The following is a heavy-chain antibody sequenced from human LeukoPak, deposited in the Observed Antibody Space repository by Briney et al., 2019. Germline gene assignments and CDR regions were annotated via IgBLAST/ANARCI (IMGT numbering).Heavy chain of an antibody. CDR3: VRSAKTFDY. CDR2: ISSSGNTT. V-gene: IGHV3-11*04. J-gene: IGHJ4*02. Sequence: PGGSLRLSCAASGFTFSDYYMSWIRQAPGKGLEWVSYISSSGNTTYHADSVKGRFTISRDNAKNSLYLQMNSLRAEDTAVYYCVRSAKTFDYWGQGTLVTVSS. CDR1: GFTFSDYY.